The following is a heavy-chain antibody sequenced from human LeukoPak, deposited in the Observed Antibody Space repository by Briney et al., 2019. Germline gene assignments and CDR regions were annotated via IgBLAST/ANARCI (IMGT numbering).Heavy chain of an antibody. Sequence: ASVKVSCKASGYTSTNYYPHWVRQAPGQGLEWMGILNPGGGSRNYAQKFQGRVTMTRDTSTSTVYMELSSLRSEDTAVYYCAREIGPIQLHLWGSAFDYWGQGTLVTVSS. V-gene: IGHV1-46*01. D-gene: IGHD5-18*01. CDR3: AREIGPIQLHLWGSAFDY. CDR2: LNPGGGSR. J-gene: IGHJ4*02. CDR1: GYTSTNYY.